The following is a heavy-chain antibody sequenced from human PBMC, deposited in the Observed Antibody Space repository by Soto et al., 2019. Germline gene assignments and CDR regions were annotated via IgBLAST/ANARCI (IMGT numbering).Heavy chain of an antibody. D-gene: IGHD1-26*01. J-gene: IGHJ6*02. CDR1: GFTFSTYA. CDR3: RAYPGTV. CDR2: ISGSGDST. V-gene: IGHV3-23*01. Sequence: GGSLRLSCAASGFTFSTYAMSWVRQAPGKGLEWVSVISGSGDSTYYADSVKGRFTISRDNSKNMLYLQMNSLRAEDAAIYYCRAYPGTVRGQGTTVTVSS.